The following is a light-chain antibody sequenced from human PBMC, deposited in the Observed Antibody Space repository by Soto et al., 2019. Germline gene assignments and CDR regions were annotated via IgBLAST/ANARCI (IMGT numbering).Light chain of an antibody. CDR1: QSISRY. CDR2: AAS. J-gene: IGKJ4*01. CDR3: QQTYSTPLT. V-gene: IGKV1-39*01. Sequence: DIPMTQSPSSLSASVGDRVTITCRASQSISRYLNWYQQKPGKAPKILISAASSLVSGVPSKFSGSGSGTDFTLTISSLQPEDFATYYCQQTYSTPLTFGGGTKVEIK.